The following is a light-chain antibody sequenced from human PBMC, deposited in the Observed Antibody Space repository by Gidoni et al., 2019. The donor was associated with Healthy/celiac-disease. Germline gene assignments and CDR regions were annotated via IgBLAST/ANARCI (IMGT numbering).Light chain of an antibody. V-gene: IGKV4-1*01. CDR2: WAS. J-gene: IGKJ1*01. CDR1: QSVLYSPNNKNY. Sequence: DIVMTQSPDSLAVSLGERATINCKSSQSVLYSPNNKNYLAWYQQKPGQPPKLLIYWASTRESGVPDRFIGSGSGTDFTLTISSLQAEDVAVYYCQQYYSPRTFGQGTKVEIK. CDR3: QQYYSPRT.